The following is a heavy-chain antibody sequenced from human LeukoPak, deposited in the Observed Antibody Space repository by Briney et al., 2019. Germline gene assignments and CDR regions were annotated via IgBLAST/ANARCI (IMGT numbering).Heavy chain of an antibody. D-gene: IGHD2-2*01. CDR2: ISNGKN. CDR1: VFPFSIHA. V-gene: IGHV3-23*01. CDR3: VREAGYCGTVCVNTYWFDP. Sequence: GGSLRLAFSPSVFPFSIHAMGSGPQPPGKGPEWVAAISNGKNYYAHSVRGSLAIARDDSTDTVNLHMNSLRDKDADVYHCVREAGYCGTVCVNTYWFDPWGQGTMVTVSS. J-gene: IGHJ5*02.